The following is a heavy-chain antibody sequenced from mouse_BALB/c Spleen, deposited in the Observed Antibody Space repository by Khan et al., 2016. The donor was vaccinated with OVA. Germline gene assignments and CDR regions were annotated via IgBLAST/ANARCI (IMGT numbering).Heavy chain of an antibody. J-gene: IGHJ2*01. CDR3: ARIDRSDFDY. CDR2: INPHIGET. D-gene: IGHD1-1*01. V-gene: IGHV1-20*02. CDR1: GYSFTGYF. Sequence: VQLKESGPELVRPGASVKISCKASGYSFTGYFMNWVMQSHGKSLEWIGRINPHIGETFYNPKFTGKATLTVDESSSTAHMELRSLASEDSAFYYCARIDRSDFDYWGQGTTLTVSS.